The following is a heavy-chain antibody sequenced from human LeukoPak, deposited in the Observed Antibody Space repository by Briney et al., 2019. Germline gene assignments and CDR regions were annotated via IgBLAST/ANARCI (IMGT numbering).Heavy chain of an antibody. Sequence: ASVKVSCKASAYTFTNYYIHWVRQAPGQGLEWMGIINPNGGSTSYAQKFQGRVTMTRDTSISTAYMELSRLRSDDTAVYYCARQYYYDSSGYYAPDAFDIWGQGTMVTVSS. CDR1: AYTFTNYY. CDR3: ARQYYYDSSGYYAPDAFDI. CDR2: INPNGGST. D-gene: IGHD3-22*01. J-gene: IGHJ3*02. V-gene: IGHV1-46*01.